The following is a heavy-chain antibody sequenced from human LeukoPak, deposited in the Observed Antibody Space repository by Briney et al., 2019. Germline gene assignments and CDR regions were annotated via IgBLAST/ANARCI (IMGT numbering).Heavy chain of an antibody. J-gene: IGHJ4*02. V-gene: IGHV3-15*01. CDR2: IKSKTDGGTA. CDR1: GFTFSDAW. Sequence: PGGSLRLSCAASGFTFSDAWVSWVRQAPGMGLEWVGRIKSKTDGGTADYAAPVKGRFAISRDDSKNSLYLEMNSLKIEDTAVYFCTAGPYWGQGTLVTVSS. CDR3: TAGPY.